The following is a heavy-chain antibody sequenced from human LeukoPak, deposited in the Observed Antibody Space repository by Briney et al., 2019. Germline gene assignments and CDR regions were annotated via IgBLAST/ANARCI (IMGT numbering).Heavy chain of an antibody. Sequence: SETLSLTCTVSGGSISSYYWSWIRQPPGKGLEWIGYIYYSGSTNYNPSLKSRVTILVDTSKNQFSLKLSSVTAADTAVYYCARAYYGSGSYYNWGQGTLVTVSS. J-gene: IGHJ4*02. V-gene: IGHV4-59*01. CDR3: ARAYYGSGSYYN. D-gene: IGHD3-10*01. CDR2: IYYSGST. CDR1: GGSISSYY.